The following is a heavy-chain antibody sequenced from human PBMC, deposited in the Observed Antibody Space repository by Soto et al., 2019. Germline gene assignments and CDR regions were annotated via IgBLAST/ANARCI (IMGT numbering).Heavy chain of an antibody. CDR3: ARPGYYDDSGYWRSPFDF. CDR1: GDSISTSHYY. Sequence: QLQLQESGPGLVKPSETLSLTCTVSGDSISTSHYYWGWIRQPPGKGLEWIGSIYKSGSTYYNPSLKSRVSMSVDTSKNQFSLKLSSVTAADTAVYYCARPGYYDDSGYWRSPFDFWGQGTMVTVSS. J-gene: IGHJ3*01. V-gene: IGHV4-39*01. D-gene: IGHD3-22*01. CDR2: IYKSGST.